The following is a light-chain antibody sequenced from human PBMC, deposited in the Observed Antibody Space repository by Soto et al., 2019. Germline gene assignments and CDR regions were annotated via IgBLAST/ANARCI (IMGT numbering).Light chain of an antibody. J-gene: IGLJ1*01. V-gene: IGLV1-44*01. CDR1: SSNIGSYT. CDR2: SNS. CDR3: AAWDDSLNGYV. Sequence: QSVLIQPPSASGTPGQRVTVSCSGGSSNIGSYTVNWYQQLPGAAPKLLIYSNSQRPSGVPDRFSASKSGTSASLAISGLQSEDEAEYYCAAWDDSLNGYVLGPGTKVTVL.